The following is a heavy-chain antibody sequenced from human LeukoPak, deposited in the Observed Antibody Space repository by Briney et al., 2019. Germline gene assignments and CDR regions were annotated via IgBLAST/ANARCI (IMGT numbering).Heavy chain of an antibody. V-gene: IGHV3-7*03. Sequence: GGSLRLSCAVSGFPFSNSWMYWVRQAPGKGLEGVANIKSDGSGISYVDSVKGRFIISRDNARNSLYLQMNSLRVEDTAVYFCAGGNSMDVWGKGTAVTVSS. J-gene: IGHJ6*04. CDR3: AGGNSMDV. D-gene: IGHD1/OR15-1a*01. CDR2: IKSDGSGI. CDR1: GFPFSNSW.